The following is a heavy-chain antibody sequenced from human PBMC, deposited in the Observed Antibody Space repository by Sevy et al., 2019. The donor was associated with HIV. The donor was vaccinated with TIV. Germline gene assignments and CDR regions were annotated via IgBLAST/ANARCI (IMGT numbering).Heavy chain of an antibody. CDR1: GFXVSNYA. CDR3: AKDIVVXVGEAFDX. D-gene: IGHD2-15*01. J-gene: IGHJ3*02. Sequence: GGSLRLSCAGSGFXVSNYAMNWVRQAPGKGLEWVSAISGRGDDTYYADSVKGRFTISRDKSKNTLYLQMNSLRAEDTAVYYCAKDIVVXVGEAFDXWGQGTMVTVSS. V-gene: IGHV3-23*01. CDR2: ISGRGDDT.